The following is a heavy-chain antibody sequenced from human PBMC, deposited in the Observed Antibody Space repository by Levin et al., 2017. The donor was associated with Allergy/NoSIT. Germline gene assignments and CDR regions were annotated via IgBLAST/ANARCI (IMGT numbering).Heavy chain of an antibody. V-gene: IGHV4-4*02. CDR2: IYRHGNT. Sequence: PSETLSLTCEVSGDSISGYNWWAWVRQPPGKGLEWIGEIYRHGNTNYNPSLKSRVSISRDDSKNQFSLKVTSVTVADTAVYFCARVATSGLNSASFFDSWGQGTLVTVS. CDR1: GDSISGYNW. CDR3: ARVATSGLNSASFFDS. D-gene: IGHD5-12*01. J-gene: IGHJ4*02.